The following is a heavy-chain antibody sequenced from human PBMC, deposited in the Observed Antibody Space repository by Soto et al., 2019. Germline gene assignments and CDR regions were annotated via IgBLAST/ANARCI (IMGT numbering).Heavy chain of an antibody. J-gene: IGHJ6*02. CDR3: ARARPALGGMDV. Sequence: GGSLRLSCAASGFTFSSYGMHWVRQAPGKGLEWVAVIWYDGSNKYYADSVKGRFTISRDNSKNTLYLQMNSLRAEDTAVYYCARARPALGGMDVWGQGTTVTVSS. V-gene: IGHV3-33*01. D-gene: IGHD3-10*01. CDR1: GFTFSSYG. CDR2: IWYDGSNK.